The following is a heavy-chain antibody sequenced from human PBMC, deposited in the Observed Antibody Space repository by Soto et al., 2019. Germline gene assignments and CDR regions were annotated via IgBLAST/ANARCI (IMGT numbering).Heavy chain of an antibody. CDR2: ISSSSSII. D-gene: IGHD2-15*01. V-gene: IGHV3-48*02. Sequence: GGSLRLSCAASGFTFSSYSMNWVRQAPGKGLEWVSYISSSSSIIYYADSVKGRFTISRDNAKNSLYLQMNSLRDEDTAVYYCARGYCSGGSCYSGDLFDYWGQGTLVTVSS. CDR3: ARGYCSGGSCYSGDLFDY. J-gene: IGHJ4*02. CDR1: GFTFSSYS.